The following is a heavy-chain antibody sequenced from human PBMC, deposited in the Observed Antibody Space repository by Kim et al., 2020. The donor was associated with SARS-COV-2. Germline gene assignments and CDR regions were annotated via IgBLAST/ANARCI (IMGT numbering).Heavy chain of an antibody. J-gene: IGHJ4*01. V-gene: IGHV3-73*01. CDR2: IRNKGNNYAT. Sequence: GGSLRLSCVGSKFTLSGSAVDWVRQASGKGLEWLGRIRNKGNNYATVYAESVKGRFTFSRDDSANTAFLQMNNLRTDDTAVYFGTTGIAIIGDSYFDYWG. D-gene: IGHD2-21*01. CDR3: TTGIAIIGDSYFDY. CDR1: KFTLSGSA.